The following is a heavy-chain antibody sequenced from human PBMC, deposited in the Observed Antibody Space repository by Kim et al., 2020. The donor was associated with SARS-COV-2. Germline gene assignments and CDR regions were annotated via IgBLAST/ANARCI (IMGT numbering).Heavy chain of an antibody. V-gene: IGHV1-46*01. Sequence: AQTFQGRVTMTRDKSTSTVYMELSSLRSEDTAVYYCAGSGYSGYGGYFDYWGQGTLVTVSS. D-gene: IGHD5-12*01. CDR3: AGSGYSGYGGYFDY. J-gene: IGHJ4*02.